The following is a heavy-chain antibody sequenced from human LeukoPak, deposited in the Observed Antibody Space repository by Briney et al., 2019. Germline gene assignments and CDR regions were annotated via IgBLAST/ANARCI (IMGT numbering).Heavy chain of an antibody. CDR2: IYYSGST. CDR1: GGSFSGYY. CDR3: AREAPDSSGYYAFDY. J-gene: IGHJ4*02. D-gene: IGHD3-22*01. Sequence: SETLSLTCAVYGGSFSGYYWSWIRQPPGKGLEWIGYIYYSGSTNYNPSLKSRVTISVDTSKNQFSLKLSSVTAADTAVYYCAREAPDSSGYYAFDYWGQGTLVTVSS. V-gene: IGHV4-59*01.